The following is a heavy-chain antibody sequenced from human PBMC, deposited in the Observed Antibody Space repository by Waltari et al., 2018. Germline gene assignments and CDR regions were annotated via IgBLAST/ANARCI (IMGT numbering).Heavy chain of an antibody. CDR3: ARDNARLLWFGEGYGMDV. D-gene: IGHD3-10*01. CDR2: INPNSGGT. CDR1: GYTFTGYY. Sequence: QVQLVQSGAEVKKPGASVKVSCKASGYTFTGYYMHWVRQAPGQGLEWMVWINPNSGGTNYAQKFQGRVTMTRDTSISTAYMELSRLRSDDTAVYYCARDNARLLWFGEGYGMDVWGQGTTVTVSS. J-gene: IGHJ6*02. V-gene: IGHV1-2*02.